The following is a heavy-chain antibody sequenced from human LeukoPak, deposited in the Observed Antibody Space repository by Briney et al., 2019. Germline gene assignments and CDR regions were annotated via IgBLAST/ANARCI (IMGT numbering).Heavy chain of an antibody. CDR1: EDTFSSYA. V-gene: IGHV1-69*13. CDR3: ARDGSPDAFDI. Sequence: SVKVSCKVSEDTFSSYAINWVRQVPGQGLEWMGGIIPIFGTGNYAQRFQGRVTITADVSTSTVYMELSSLRSEDTAVYYCARDGSPDAFDIWGQGTMVTVSS. J-gene: IGHJ3*02. CDR2: IIPIFGTG.